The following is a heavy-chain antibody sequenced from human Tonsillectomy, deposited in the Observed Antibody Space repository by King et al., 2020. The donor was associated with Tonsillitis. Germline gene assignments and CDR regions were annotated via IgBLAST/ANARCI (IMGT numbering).Heavy chain of an antibody. CDR3: ARYVSGTFDY. Sequence: LQLQESGPGVVKPSETLSLTCTVSGGSISSGDHYWAWIRQPPGKGLEWIGYMYSSGTIFYNPSLNSRITISGGTSENRFSWKLTSVTAADTAVYFCARYVSGTFDYWGQGALVTVSS. CDR2: MYSSGTI. CDR1: GGSISSGDHY. V-gene: IGHV4-39*02. D-gene: IGHD1-26*01. J-gene: IGHJ4*02.